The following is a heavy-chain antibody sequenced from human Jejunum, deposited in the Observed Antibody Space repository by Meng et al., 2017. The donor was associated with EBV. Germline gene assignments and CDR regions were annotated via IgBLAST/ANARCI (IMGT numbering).Heavy chain of an antibody. CDR2: ISADSGDT. D-gene: IGHD1-1*01. J-gene: IGHJ4*02. V-gene: IGHV1-3*01. CDR1: GDSLTNCA. CDR3: ARGSSWNRGDY. Sequence: QVHHVQAGGEVKKPGASVKVPCKASGDSLTNCALHWGRQAPGQGLGWMGYISADSGDTKNYQKFQGRVTFTREKSASTVYMELRSLGSEDTAMYYCARGSSWNRGDYWGQGTLVTVSS.